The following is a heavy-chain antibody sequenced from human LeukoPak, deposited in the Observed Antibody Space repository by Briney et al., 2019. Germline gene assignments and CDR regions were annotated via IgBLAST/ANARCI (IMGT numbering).Heavy chain of an antibody. CDR2: ISSSSSYV. CDR1: GFTFSSYN. J-gene: IGHJ4*02. Sequence: GGSLRLSCAASGFTFSSYNMNRVRQAPGKGLEWVSSISSSSSYVYSADSVKGRFTISRDNAKNSLYLQMNSLRAEDTAVYYCARGDDYVWGSYRYADYWGQGTLVAVSS. CDR3: ARGDDYVWGSYRYADY. V-gene: IGHV3-21*01. D-gene: IGHD3-16*02.